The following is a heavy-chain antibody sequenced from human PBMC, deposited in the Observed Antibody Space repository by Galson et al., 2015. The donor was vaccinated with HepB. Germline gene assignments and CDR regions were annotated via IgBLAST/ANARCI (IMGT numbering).Heavy chain of an antibody. CDR1: EYNFASYW. V-gene: IGHV5-10-1*01. CDR3: ARHGDFLNWFDP. CDR2: IDPKNSYT. J-gene: IGHJ5*02. D-gene: IGHD3-10*01. Sequence: QSGAEVKQPGESLRISCKGSEYNFASYWISWVRQMPGKGLEWMAMIDPKNSYTHYSPSFQGHVTLSVDKSIITAYLQLSSLKASDTAIYYCARHGDFLNWFDPWGQGTLVTVSS.